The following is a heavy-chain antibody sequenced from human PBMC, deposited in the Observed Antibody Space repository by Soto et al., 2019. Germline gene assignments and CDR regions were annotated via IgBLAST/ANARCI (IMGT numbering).Heavy chain of an antibody. D-gene: IGHD3-22*01. Sequence: GGSLRLSCAASGFTFSSYWMSWVRQAPGKGLEWVANIKQDGSEKYYVDSVKGRFTISRDNAKNMFYLQMKSLRAEDTAIYYCAKARPSGGYYYVEAFDVWGQGTMVTVSS. CDR3: AKARPSGGYYYVEAFDV. CDR1: GFTFSSYW. CDR2: IKQDGSEK. J-gene: IGHJ3*01. V-gene: IGHV3-7*03.